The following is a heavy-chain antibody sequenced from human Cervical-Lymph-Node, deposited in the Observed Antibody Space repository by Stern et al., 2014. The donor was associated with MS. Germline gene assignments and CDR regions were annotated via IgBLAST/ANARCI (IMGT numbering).Heavy chain of an antibody. D-gene: IGHD4-11*01. CDR3: VRDWSSNAYKSEDY. Sequence: VQLLESGGGVVQPGRSLRLSCIASGFTFSNYGMHWVRQAPGKRPGRVATIWHDGSKTYYSDSVRGRFIISRDNSKNTLSLQMNSLRVDDTAVYYCVRDWSSNAYKSEDYWGQGTLVTVSS. V-gene: IGHV3-33*01. CDR1: GFTFSNYG. CDR2: IWHDGSKT. J-gene: IGHJ4*02.